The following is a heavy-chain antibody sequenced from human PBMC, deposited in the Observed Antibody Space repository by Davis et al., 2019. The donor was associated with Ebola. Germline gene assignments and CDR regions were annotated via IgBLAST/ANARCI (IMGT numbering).Heavy chain of an antibody. CDR2: INPNSGGT. Sequence: ASVKVSCKASGYTFTGYYMHWVRQAPGQGLEWMGWINPNSGGTNYAQKFQGRVTMTRDTSISTAYMELSRLRSDDTAVYYCARDQAASERYCSSTSCYQDGGWFDPWGQGTLVTVSS. CDR1: GYTFTGYY. V-gene: IGHV1-2*02. J-gene: IGHJ5*02. CDR3: ARDQAASERYCSSTSCYQDGGWFDP. D-gene: IGHD2-2*01.